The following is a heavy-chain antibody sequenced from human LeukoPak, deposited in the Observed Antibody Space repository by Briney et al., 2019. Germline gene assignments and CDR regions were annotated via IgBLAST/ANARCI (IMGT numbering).Heavy chain of an antibody. CDR3: ATVSILSGWDYYFDY. Sequence: GASVKVSCKVSGYTLTELSMHWVRQAPGKGLEWMGGFDPEDGETIYAQKFQGRVTMTEDTSTDTAYMELSSLRSEDTAVYYCATVSILSGWDYYFDYWGQGTLVTVSS. V-gene: IGHV1-24*01. CDR2: FDPEDGET. J-gene: IGHJ4*02. D-gene: IGHD6-19*01. CDR1: GYTLTELS.